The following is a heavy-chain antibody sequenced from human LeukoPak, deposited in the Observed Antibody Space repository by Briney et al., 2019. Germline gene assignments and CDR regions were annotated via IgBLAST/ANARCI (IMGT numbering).Heavy chain of an antibody. CDR1: GVSISNYY. J-gene: IGHJ4*02. V-gene: IGHV4-59*01. CDR3: ARDYDSSGYYDY. D-gene: IGHD3-22*01. Sequence: SETLSLTCTVSGVSISNYYWSGIRQPPGKGLEWIGYIYYSGSTNYNPSLKSRVTISVDTSKNQFSLKLSSVTAADTAVYYCARDYDSSGYYDYWGQGTLVTVSS. CDR2: IYYSGST.